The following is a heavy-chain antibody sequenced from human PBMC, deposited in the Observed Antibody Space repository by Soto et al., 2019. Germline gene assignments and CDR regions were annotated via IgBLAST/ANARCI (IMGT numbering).Heavy chain of an antibody. CDR3: AKDGLAYCGGDCPYYYGMDV. CDR2: ISGSGGST. V-gene: IGHV3-23*01. Sequence: GGSLRLSCAASGFTFSSYAMSWVRQAPGKGLEWVSAISGSGGSTYYADSVKGRFTISRDNSKNTLYLQMNSLRAEDTAVYYCAKDGLAYCGGDCPYYYGMDVWGQGTTVTVSS. J-gene: IGHJ6*02. CDR1: GFTFSSYA. D-gene: IGHD2-21*02.